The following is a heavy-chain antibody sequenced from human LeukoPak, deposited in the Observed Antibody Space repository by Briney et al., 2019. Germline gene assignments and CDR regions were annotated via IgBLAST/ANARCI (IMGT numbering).Heavy chain of an antibody. CDR3: VKVGEMATIDY. D-gene: IGHD5-24*01. CDR2: FYRGDST. V-gene: IGHV3-53*05. J-gene: IGHJ4*02. CDR1: GFTVSSSY. Sequence: GGSLRLSCAASGFTVSSSYMYWVRQAPGKGLEWVSFFYRGDSTYYADSVKGRFTISRDNSKNTLYLQMSSLRAEDTAVYYCVKVGEMATIDYWGQGTLVTVSS.